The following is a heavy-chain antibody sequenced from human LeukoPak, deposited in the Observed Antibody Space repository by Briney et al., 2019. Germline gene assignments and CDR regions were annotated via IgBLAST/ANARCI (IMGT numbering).Heavy chain of an antibody. CDR3: AKSSLVTPYDY. Sequence: GGSLRLSCAASGVTFSSYAMSWVRQAPGKGLEWVSSISGSGGSTYYADYVKGRFTISRDNSKNTLDLQMNSLRAEDTAVYYCAKSSLVTPYDYWGQGTLVSVSS. J-gene: IGHJ4*02. D-gene: IGHD2-15*01. CDR1: GVTFSSYA. V-gene: IGHV3-23*01. CDR2: ISGSGGST.